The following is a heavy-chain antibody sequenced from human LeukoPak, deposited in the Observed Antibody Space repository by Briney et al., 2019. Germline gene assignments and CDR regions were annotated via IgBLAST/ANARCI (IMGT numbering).Heavy chain of an antibody. CDR2: ISGSGGST. D-gene: IGHD6-19*01. CDR3: AKTISSGWYYFDY. CDR1: GFTFSSYA. J-gene: IGHJ4*02. Sequence: GGSLRLSCAASGFTFSSYAMSWVRQAPGKGLEWVSAISGSGGSTYYADSVKGRFTISRDNSKSTLYLQMNSLRAEDTAVYYCAKTISSGWYYFDYWGQGTLVTVSS. V-gene: IGHV3-23*01.